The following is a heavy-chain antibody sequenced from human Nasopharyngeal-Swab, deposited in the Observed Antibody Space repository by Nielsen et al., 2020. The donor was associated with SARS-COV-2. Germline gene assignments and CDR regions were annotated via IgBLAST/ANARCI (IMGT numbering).Heavy chain of an antibody. J-gene: IGHJ2*01. CDR1: GFSFSTYS. D-gene: IGHD6-13*01. V-gene: IGHV3-21*01. CDR3: ARDLLSSWRAIGNWYFDL. CDR2: ISPTSTYI. Sequence: GESLKIFCAASGFSFSTYSMNWVRQAPGKGLEWVSSISPTSTYIYYADSVKGRFTISRDNTRNSLYLQMNSLTAEDTAAYYCARDLLSSWRAIGNWYFDLWGRGTLVTVSS.